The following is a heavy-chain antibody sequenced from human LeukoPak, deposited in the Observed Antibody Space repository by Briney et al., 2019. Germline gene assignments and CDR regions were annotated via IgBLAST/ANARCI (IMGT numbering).Heavy chain of an antibody. J-gene: IGHJ4*02. CDR1: GFTFSSYA. V-gene: IGHV3-23*01. D-gene: IGHD6-13*01. CDR2: ISATGGSI. CDR3: ARDKDLYSSSWFHDY. Sequence: GGSLRLSCAASGFTFSSYAMSWVRQAPGKGLEWVSTISATGGSIYYADSVRGRLTISRDNAKNSLYLQMNSLRAEDTALYYCARDKDLYSSSWFHDYWGQGTLVTVSS.